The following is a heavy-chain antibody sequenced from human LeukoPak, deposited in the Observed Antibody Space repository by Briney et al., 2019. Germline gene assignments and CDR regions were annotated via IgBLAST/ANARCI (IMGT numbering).Heavy chain of an antibody. CDR1: GDSVSSNSAA. CDR2: TYYRSKWYY. V-gene: IGHV6-1*01. CDR3: ARGATTYFDY. J-gene: IGHJ4*02. Sequence: SQTLSLTCAISGDSVSSNSAAWNWLTQSPSRGLEWLVSTYYRSKWYYDYVVSGKSLITINPDTSNNMLSLQLNSVRPEDTAVYYCARGATTYFDYWGQGTLVTVSS. D-gene: IGHD5-12*01.